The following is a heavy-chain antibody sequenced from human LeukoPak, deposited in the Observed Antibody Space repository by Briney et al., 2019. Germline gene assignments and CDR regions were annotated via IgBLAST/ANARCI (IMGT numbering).Heavy chain of an antibody. CDR2: INAGNGNT. CDR3: ASPYPGIAAAGNSYYYGMDV. CDR1: GYSFTTYA. Sequence: ASVKVSCKTSGYSFTTYAIHWVRQAPGQRPEWMGWINAGNGNTKYSQKFQGRVTFTRDTSASTAYMELSSLRSEDTAVYYCASPYPGIAAAGNSYYYGMDVWGQGTTVTVSS. V-gene: IGHV1-3*01. D-gene: IGHD6-13*01. J-gene: IGHJ6*02.